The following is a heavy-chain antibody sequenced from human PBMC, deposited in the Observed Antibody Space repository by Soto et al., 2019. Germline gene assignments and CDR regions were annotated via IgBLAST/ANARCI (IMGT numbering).Heavy chain of an antibody. CDR1: GYTLTELS. D-gene: IGHD3-3*01. CDR2: FDPEDGET. CDR3: ATKSKTYYDFWSGFPPFDP. V-gene: IGHV1-24*01. J-gene: IGHJ5*02. Sequence: GASVKVSCKVSGYTLTELSMHWVRQAPGKGLEWMGGFDPEDGETIYAQKFQGRVTMTEDTSTDTAYMELSSLRSEDTAVYYCATKSKTYYDFWSGFPPFDPWGQGTLVTVSS.